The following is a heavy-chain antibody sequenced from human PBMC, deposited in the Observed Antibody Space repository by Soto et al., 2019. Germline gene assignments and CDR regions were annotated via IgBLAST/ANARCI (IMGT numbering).Heavy chain of an antibody. CDR3: ARDLPDPQMATMIGGAFDI. Sequence: AASVKVSCKASGYTFTSYYMHWVRQAPGQGLEWMGIINPSGGSTSYAQKFQGRVTMTRDTSTSTVYMELSSLRSEDTAVYYCARDLPDPQMATMIGGAFDIWGQGTMVTVSS. D-gene: IGHD3-10*02. CDR1: GYTFTSYY. V-gene: IGHV1-46*01. CDR2: INPSGGST. J-gene: IGHJ3*02.